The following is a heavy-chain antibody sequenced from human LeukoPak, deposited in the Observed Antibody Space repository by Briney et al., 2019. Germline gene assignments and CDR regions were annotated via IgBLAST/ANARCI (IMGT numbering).Heavy chain of an antibody. CDR3: ARVLRGRSLYYFDY. V-gene: IGHV4-4*07. CDR1: GGSISSYY. Sequence: SETLSLTCTVSGGSISSYYWSWIRQPAGKGLEWIGRIYTSGSTNYNPSLKSRVTMSVDTSKNQFSLKLSSVTAADTAVYYCARVLRGRSLYYFDYWGQGTLVTVSS. CDR2: IYTSGST. D-gene: IGHD3-16*01. J-gene: IGHJ4*02.